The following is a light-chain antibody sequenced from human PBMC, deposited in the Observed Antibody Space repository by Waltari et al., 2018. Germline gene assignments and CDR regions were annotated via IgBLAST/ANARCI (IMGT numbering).Light chain of an antibody. J-gene: IGKJ1*01. Sequence: DIQMTQSPSSLSASVGDRVTITCRASQSISSYLNWYQQKPGQAPKLLIYGASSLQSGVPSRFSGSGSGTDFTLTISSLQPEDFATYYCQQSSSTPPWTFGQGTKVEI. CDR1: QSISSY. V-gene: IGKV1-39*01. CDR3: QQSSSTPPWT. CDR2: GAS.